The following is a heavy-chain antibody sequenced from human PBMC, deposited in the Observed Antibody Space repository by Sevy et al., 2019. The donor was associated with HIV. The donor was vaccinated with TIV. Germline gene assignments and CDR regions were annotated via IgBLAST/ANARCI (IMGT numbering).Heavy chain of an antibody. V-gene: IGHV1-2*06. Sequence: ASLKVSCKASGYTFTDYYMHWVRQAPGQGLEWMGRINPYSGDTKYAQKFQGRVTMTRDTSISTAYMVLSGLRFDDTAGDYCAREAGSNYYGQIDYWGQGSLVTVSS. CDR1: GYTFTDYY. J-gene: IGHJ4*02. CDR2: INPYSGDT. CDR3: AREAGSNYYGQIDY. D-gene: IGHD4-4*01.